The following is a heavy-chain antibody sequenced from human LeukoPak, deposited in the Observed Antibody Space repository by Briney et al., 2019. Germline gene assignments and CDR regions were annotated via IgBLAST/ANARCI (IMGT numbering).Heavy chain of an antibody. D-gene: IGHD6-19*01. CDR3: ATSLSGWFGPSAYC. Sequence: GGSLRLSCAASGFAFSSYEMSWVRQATGKGLEWISFISGDNRAIHYADSVRGRFTISADHAKNSVYLQMNSLRAEDAAVYYCATSLSGWFGPSAYCWGQGTPVTVSS. V-gene: IGHV3-48*03. CDR2: ISGDNRAI. CDR1: GFAFSSYE. J-gene: IGHJ4*02.